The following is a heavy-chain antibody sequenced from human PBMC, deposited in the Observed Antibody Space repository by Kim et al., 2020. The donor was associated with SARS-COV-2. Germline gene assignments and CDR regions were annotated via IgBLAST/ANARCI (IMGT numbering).Heavy chain of an antibody. V-gene: IGHV3-48*04. CDR1: GFTFSSYS. CDR3: ARVAALSRFDP. J-gene: IGHJ5*02. Sequence: GGSLRLSCAASGFTFSSYSMNWVRQAPGKGLEWVSYISSSSSTIYYADSVKGRFTISRDNAKNSLYLQMNSLRAEDTAVYYCARVAALSRFDPWGQGTLVTVSS. D-gene: IGHD4-4*01. CDR2: ISSSSSTI.